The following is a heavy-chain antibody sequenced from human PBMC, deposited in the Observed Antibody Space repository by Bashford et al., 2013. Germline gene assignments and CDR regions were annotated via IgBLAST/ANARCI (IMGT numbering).Heavy chain of an antibody. D-gene: IGHD6-19*01. CDR2: ISYSGST. V-gene: IGHV4-59*02. J-gene: IGHJ4*02. CDR1: GAPVSTYY. CDR3: ARAFSSGWMNY. Sequence: SSETLSLTCAVSGAPVSTYYWSWVRQSPGKGLEWIGYISYSGSTDYNPSLKSRVTISVDSSKNQFSLKLNSMTAADTAVYYCARAFSSGWMNYWGQGNPGSPSPQ.